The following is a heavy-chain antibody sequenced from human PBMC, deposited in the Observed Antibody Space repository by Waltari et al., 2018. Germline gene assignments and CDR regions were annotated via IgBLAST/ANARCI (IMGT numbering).Heavy chain of an antibody. CDR1: GFTFSAYY. V-gene: IGHV1-2*02. CDR3: ARDKMATIDY. CDR2: INANRGVT. J-gene: IGHJ4*02. Sequence: QVQLVQSGAEVKKPGASVQVSCKASGFTFSAYYIHWMRQAPGQGLEWRGWINANRGVTNYAQKFQGRITMTRDTSINTADMNLSRLTSDDTAVYFCARDKMATIDYWGQGTRITVSS.